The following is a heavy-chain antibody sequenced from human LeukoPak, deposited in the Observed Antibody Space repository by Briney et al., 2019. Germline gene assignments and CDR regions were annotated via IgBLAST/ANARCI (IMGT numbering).Heavy chain of an antibody. CDR3: ARWDDSAWAFGN. D-gene: IGHD6-19*01. V-gene: IGHV4-59*08. Sequence: PSETLSLTCTVSGGSISSYYWSWIRQSPGKGLEWIGYIAHSGAISYKSSLKSRVTISVDTSKNQLSLRLTSVTAADTAVYYCARWDDSAWAFGNWGPGTLVTVSS. CDR2: IAHSGAI. CDR1: GGSISSYY. J-gene: IGHJ4*02.